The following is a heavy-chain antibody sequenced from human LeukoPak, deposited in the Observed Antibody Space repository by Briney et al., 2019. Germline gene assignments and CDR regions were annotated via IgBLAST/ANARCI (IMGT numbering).Heavy chain of an antibody. CDR3: ARDGPDRAAWFDP. J-gene: IGHJ5*02. Sequence: GASVKVSCKASGYTFSSYGICWVRQAPGQGLEWMGWISDYNGNTNYAQKVQGRVTMTTDPFTSTAYMELRSLRSDDSAVYYCARDGPDRAAWFDPWGQGTLVTVSS. D-gene: IGHD3-22*01. V-gene: IGHV1-18*01. CDR1: GYTFSSYG. CDR2: ISDYNGNT.